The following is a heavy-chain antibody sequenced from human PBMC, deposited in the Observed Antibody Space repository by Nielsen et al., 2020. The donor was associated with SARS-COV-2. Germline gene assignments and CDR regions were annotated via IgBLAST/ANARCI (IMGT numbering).Heavy chain of an antibody. J-gene: IGHJ4*02. CDR2: ISTHKGKT. CDR3: ARSRGCSATSCFFDY. Sequence: ASVKVSCKASGYTFTSNGISWVRQAPGQGLEWMGWISTHKGKTNYAQKLQGRVTMTTDTSTSTAYMEVRSLRSDDTAVYYCARSRGCSATSCFFDYWGQGALVTVSS. V-gene: IGHV1-18*01. D-gene: IGHD2-2*01. CDR1: GYTFTSNG.